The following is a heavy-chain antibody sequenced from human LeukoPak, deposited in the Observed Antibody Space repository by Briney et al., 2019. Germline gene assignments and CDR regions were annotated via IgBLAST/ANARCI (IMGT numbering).Heavy chain of an antibody. CDR3: ALVDLSFN. V-gene: IGHV1-69*05. J-gene: IGHJ4*02. D-gene: IGHD2-2*01. CDR2: IIPIFHTT. Sequence: ASVKVSCKASGGTFSNYAISWVRQAPGQGLEWMGGIIPIFHTTKYAQKFQGRVTMTRDMSTSTVYMELSSLRSEDTAVYYCALVDLSFNWGQGTLVTVSS. CDR1: GGTFSNYA.